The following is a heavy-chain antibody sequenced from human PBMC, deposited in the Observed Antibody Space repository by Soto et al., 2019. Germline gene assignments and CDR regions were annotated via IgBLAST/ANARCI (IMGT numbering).Heavy chain of an antibody. Sequence: VQLGQSGAEVKKPGASVKISCRPSENTFTKYYVHWVRQAPGQGLEWMGVIHPGIGNTNFAPRFQDRVTMTRDTSTGTVYMDLSSLRSYDTAVYYCAKANSGWSLYGLDVWGQGTTVTVSS. CDR1: ENTFTKYY. J-gene: IGHJ6*02. CDR2: IHPGIGNT. CDR3: AKANSGWSLYGLDV. D-gene: IGHD6-19*01. V-gene: IGHV1-46*01.